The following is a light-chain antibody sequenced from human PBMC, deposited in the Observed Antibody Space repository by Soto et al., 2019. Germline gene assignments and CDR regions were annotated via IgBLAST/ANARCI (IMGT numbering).Light chain of an antibody. CDR1: KLGDKY. J-gene: IGLJ2*01. CDR3: QAWDSSTHVV. V-gene: IGLV3-1*01. Sequence: SYELTQPPSVCVSPEQTASITCYGDKLGDKYACWYQQKPGQSPVLVIYQDSKRPSGIPERFSGSNSGNTATLTISGTQAMDEADYYCQAWDSSTHVVFGGGTKLTVL. CDR2: QDS.